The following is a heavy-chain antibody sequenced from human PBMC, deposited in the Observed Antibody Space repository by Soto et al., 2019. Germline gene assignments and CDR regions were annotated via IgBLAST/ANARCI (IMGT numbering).Heavy chain of an antibody. CDR1: GFTFSSYG. D-gene: IGHD6-6*01. V-gene: IGHV3-33*01. J-gene: IGHJ6*02. Sequence: PGGSLRHYCEASGFTFSSYGLQAVRQAPGKGLEWVAVIWYDGSNKYYADSVKCRFIIARDNSKNTLYLQMNSLRAEDTSVYYCARETIAAHAYYYYGMDVWGQGT. CDR3: ARETIAAHAYYYYGMDV. CDR2: IWYDGSNK.